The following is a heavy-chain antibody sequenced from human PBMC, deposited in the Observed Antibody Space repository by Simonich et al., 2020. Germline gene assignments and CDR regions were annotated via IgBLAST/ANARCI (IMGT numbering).Heavy chain of an antibody. CDR1: GFTFSSYS. Sequence: EVQLVESGGGLVKPGGSLRLSCAASGFTFSSYSMNWVRQAPEKGQGWFSSISSISSYIYYADSVKGRFTISRDNAKNSLYLQMNSLGAEDTAVYYCARDAAGDYWGQGTLVTVSS. CDR2: ISSISSYI. J-gene: IGHJ4*02. CDR3: ARDAAGDY. D-gene: IGHD6-13*01. V-gene: IGHV3-21*01.